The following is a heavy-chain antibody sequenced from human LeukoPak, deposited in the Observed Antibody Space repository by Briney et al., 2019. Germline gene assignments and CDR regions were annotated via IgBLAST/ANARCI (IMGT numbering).Heavy chain of an antibody. J-gene: IGHJ6*03. V-gene: IGHV4-59*08. CDR3: ARVRGDSSIDYYYYYYMDV. CDR1: GGSTSSYY. D-gene: IGHD6-13*01. Sequence: SETLSLTCTVSGGSTSSYYWSWIRQSPGKGLECIGYIYYSGSTNYNPSLKSRVTISVDTSKNQFSLKLSSVTAADTAVYYCARVRGDSSIDYYYYYYMDVWGKGTTVTVSS. CDR2: IYYSGST.